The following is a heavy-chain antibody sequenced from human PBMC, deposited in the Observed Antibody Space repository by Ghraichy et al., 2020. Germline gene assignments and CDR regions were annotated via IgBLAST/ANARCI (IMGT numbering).Heavy chain of an antibody. J-gene: IGHJ4*02. CDR3: ARAGKGYNGMDY. V-gene: IGHV4-59*01. D-gene: IGHD5-24*01. Sequence: SETLSLTCTVSGVSISSYYWSWIRQPPGKGLEWIGYIYSSGSTNYNPSLKSRVTISVDTSKNQFSLKLSSVTAADTAVYYCARAGKGYNGMDYWGQGTLVTVSS. CDR1: GVSISSYY. CDR2: IYSSGST.